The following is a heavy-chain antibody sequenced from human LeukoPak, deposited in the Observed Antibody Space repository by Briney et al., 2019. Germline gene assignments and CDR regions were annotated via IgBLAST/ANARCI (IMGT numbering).Heavy chain of an antibody. J-gene: IGHJ4*02. V-gene: IGHV1-69*05. CDR3: ASSDSSGYYGDY. CDR1: GGTFSSYA. CDR2: IIPIFGTA. D-gene: IGHD3-22*01. Sequence: SVKVSCKASGGTFSSYAISLVRQAPGQGLEWMGGIIPIFGTANYAQKFQGRVTITTDESTSTAYMELSSLRSEDTAVYYCASSDSSGYYGDYWGQGTLVSVSS.